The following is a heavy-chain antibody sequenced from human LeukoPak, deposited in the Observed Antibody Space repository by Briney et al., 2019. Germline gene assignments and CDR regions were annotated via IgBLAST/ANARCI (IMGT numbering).Heavy chain of an antibody. Sequence: PSETLSLTCTVSGGSISSSSYYWGWIRQPPGKGLEWIGSIYYSGSTYYNPSLKSRVTISVDTSKNQFSLKLSSVTAADTAVYYCARGEDVDTAMVTAFDYWGQGTLVTVSS. CDR3: ARGEDVDTAMVTAFDY. CDR1: GGSISSSSYY. CDR2: IYYSGST. V-gene: IGHV4-39*07. D-gene: IGHD5-18*01. J-gene: IGHJ4*02.